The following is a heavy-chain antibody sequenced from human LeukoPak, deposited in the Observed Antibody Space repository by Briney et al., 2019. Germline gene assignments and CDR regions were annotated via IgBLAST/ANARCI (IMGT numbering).Heavy chain of an antibody. CDR2: ISAYNGKT. CDR1: GYTFTSYG. D-gene: IGHD2-15*01. CDR3: SLGYCSGGSCYYDY. J-gene: IGHJ4*02. Sequence: GASVKVSCKASGYTFTSYGISWVRQAPGQGLEGMGWISAYNGKTNNAQKLQGRVTMTTDTSTSTAYMELRSLRSDDTAVYYCSLGYCSGGSCYYDYWGQGTLVTVSS. V-gene: IGHV1-18*04.